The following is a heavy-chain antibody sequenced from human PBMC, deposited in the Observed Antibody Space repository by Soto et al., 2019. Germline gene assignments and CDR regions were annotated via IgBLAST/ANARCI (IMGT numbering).Heavy chain of an antibody. V-gene: IGHV3-7*01. J-gene: IGHJ4*02. CDR2: IKEDGSEK. Sequence: HPGGSLRLSCGGSGFTFSSYWMSWVRQAPGKGLEWVAIIKEDGSEKYYVDSVKGRFTISRDNAKNSLYLQMNSPRAEDTAVYYCARDQPGPTSYWGQGTLVTVSS. CDR3: ARDQPGPTSY. CDR1: GFTFSSYW.